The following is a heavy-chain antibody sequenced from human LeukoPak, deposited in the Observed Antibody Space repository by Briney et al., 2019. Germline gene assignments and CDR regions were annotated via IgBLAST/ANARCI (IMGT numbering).Heavy chain of an antibody. Sequence: SETLSLTCTVSGYSVSSGYYWSWIRQPPGKGLEWIGYIYHSGSTYYNPSLKSRVTISVDRSKNQFSLKLSSVTAADTAVYYCARVEGGDYGAFDIWGQGTMVTVSS. D-gene: IGHD4-17*01. CDR3: ARVEGGDYGAFDI. CDR2: IYHSGST. J-gene: IGHJ3*02. CDR1: GYSVSSGYY. V-gene: IGHV4-38-2*02.